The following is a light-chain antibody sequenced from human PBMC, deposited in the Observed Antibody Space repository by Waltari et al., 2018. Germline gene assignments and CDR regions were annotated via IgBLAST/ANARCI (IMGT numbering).Light chain of an antibody. CDR3: QQYYDIPLT. Sequence: EIVMTQSPESLAVSLGESASINCKYPQSLLYSSNKKSYLAWYQQKPGQPPKLLIYWASTRQSGVPDRFSGSGSGTDFTLTISSLQAEDMAIYYCQQYYDIPLTFGGGTRVEI. J-gene: IGKJ4*01. CDR1: QSLLYSSNKKSY. V-gene: IGKV4-1*01. CDR2: WAS.